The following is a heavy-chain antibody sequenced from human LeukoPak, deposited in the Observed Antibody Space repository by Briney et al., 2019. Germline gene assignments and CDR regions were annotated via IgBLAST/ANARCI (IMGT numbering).Heavy chain of an antibody. V-gene: IGHV3-21*01. Sequence: GGSLRLSCVASGFPFSSVGMNWVRQAPGKGLEWVSYISSDPSHTYYADSVRGRFTISRDNAKHSLYLQMDNLRTEDTAMYYCARDRGYRSGWFDPWGQGTLVTVSS. CDR2: ISSDPSHT. D-gene: IGHD6-19*01. J-gene: IGHJ5*02. CDR1: GFPFSSVG. CDR3: ARDRGYRSGWFDP.